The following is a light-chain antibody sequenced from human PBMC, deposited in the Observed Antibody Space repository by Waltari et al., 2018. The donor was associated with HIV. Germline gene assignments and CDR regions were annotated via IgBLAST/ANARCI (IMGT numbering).Light chain of an antibody. CDR3: AAWDDSLGGLVV. J-gene: IGLJ2*01. CDR2: TNN. V-gene: IGLV1-44*01. CDR1: SSNIGSNT. Sequence: QSVLTQPPSASGTPGQRVTISCSGSSSNIGSNTVSWYQQIPGTAPRLLIYTNNQRPSGVPDRFSGSNSGTSSSLAISGLQSEDEAYYSCAAWDDSLGGLVVFGGGTKLTVL.